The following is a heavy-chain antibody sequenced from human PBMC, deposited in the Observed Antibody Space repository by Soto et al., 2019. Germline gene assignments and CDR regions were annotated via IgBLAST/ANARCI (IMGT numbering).Heavy chain of an antibody. CDR3: ARPITRYYYYGMDV. J-gene: IGHJ6*02. CDR1: GFTFSSYG. V-gene: IGHV3-33*01. Sequence: VGPLRLSCAASGFTFSSYGMQWVRQAPGKGLEWVAVIWYDGSNKYYADSVKGRFTISRDNSKNTLYLQMNNLRAEDTAVYYCARPITRYYYYGMDVWGQGTTVTVSS. D-gene: IGHD2-2*01. CDR2: IWYDGSNK.